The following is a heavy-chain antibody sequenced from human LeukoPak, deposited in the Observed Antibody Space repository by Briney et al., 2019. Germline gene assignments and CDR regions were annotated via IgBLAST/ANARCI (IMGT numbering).Heavy chain of an antibody. CDR1: GFTFSSYG. CDR3: ARENDGDYYFDY. J-gene: IGHJ4*02. CDR2: ISYDGSNK. V-gene: IGHV3-30*03. D-gene: IGHD4-17*01. Sequence: GGSLRLSCAASGFTFSSYGMHWVRQAPGKGLEWVAVISYDGSNKYYADSVKGRFTISRDNSKNTLYLQMNSLRVEDTAVYSCARENDGDYYFDYWGQGTLVTVSS.